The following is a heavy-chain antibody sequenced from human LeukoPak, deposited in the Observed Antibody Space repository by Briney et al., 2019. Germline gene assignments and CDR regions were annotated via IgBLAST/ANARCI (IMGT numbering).Heavy chain of an antibody. CDR3: ARADSSGYYSHYFDY. D-gene: IGHD3-22*01. V-gene: IGHV3-30-3*01. CDR1: GFTFSSYA. CDR2: ISYDGSNK. J-gene: IGHJ4*02. Sequence: GRSLRLSCAASGFTFSSYAMHWVRQAPGKGLEWVAVISYDGSNKYYADSVKGRSTISRDNSKNTLYLQMNSLRAEDTAVYYCARADSSGYYSHYFDYWGQGTLVTVSS.